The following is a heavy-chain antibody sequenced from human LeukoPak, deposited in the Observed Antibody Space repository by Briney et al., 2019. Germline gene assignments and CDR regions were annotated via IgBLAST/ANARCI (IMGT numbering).Heavy chain of an antibody. J-gene: IGHJ4*02. CDR1: GGSISSSSYY. D-gene: IGHD6-13*01. CDR3: ARDPTPYSSSWSR. Sequence: SETLSLTCTVSGGSISSSSYYWGWIRQPPGKGLEWIGSIYYSGSTYYNPSLKSRVTISVDTSKNQFSLKLSSVTAADTAVYYCARDPTPYSSSWSRWGQGTLVTVSS. CDR2: IYYSGST. V-gene: IGHV4-39*07.